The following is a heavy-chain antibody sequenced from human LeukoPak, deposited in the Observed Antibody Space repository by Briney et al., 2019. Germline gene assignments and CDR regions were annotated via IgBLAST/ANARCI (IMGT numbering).Heavy chain of an antibody. CDR3: ARGTATTAGIVY. V-gene: IGHV3-74*01. D-gene: IGHD6-13*01. J-gene: IGHJ4*02. CDR2: INTDGGST. Sequence: GGSLRLSCAASGFTFSSYWMHWVRQAPGKGLVWVSHINTDGGSTTYGDPAKGRFTTSRDNAKNTLYLQMNSLRVEDTAVYYCARGTATTAGIVYWGQGTLVTVSS. CDR1: GFTFSSYW.